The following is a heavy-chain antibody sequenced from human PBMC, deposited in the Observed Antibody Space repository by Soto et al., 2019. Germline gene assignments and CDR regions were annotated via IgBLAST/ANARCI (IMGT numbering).Heavy chain of an antibody. CDR3: ARSGLGSGDSYFDS. CDR2: IHYSGST. D-gene: IGHD3-16*01. Sequence: SETLSLTCTVSGGSISSDHWNWIRQPPGKGLEWIGYIHYSGSTNYNPSLKSRVTISIDTSKNQFSLKLSSVTAADTAVYYCARSGLGSGDSYFDSWAQGTLVTAPQ. V-gene: IGHV4-59*08. CDR1: GGSISSDH. J-gene: IGHJ4*02.